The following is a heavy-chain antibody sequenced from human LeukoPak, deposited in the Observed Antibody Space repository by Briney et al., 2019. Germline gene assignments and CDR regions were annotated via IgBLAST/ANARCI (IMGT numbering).Heavy chain of an antibody. Sequence: GGSLRLSCAASGFTFSSYEMNWVRQAPGKGLEWVSYISSSSSYIYYADSVKGRFTISRDNAKNSLYLQMNSLRAEDTAVYYCARSQTVTKGDYFDYWGQGTLVTVSS. V-gene: IGHV3-21*05. CDR1: GFTFSSYE. CDR3: ARSQTVTKGDYFDY. J-gene: IGHJ4*02. D-gene: IGHD4-17*01. CDR2: ISSSSSYI.